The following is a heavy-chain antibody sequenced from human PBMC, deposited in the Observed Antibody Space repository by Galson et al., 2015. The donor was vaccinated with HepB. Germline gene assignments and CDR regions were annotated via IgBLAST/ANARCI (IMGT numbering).Heavy chain of an antibody. Sequence: QSGAEVKKPGESLRISCKTSGYNFTNYWVSWVRQMPGKGPEWMGKIDPTDSYTNYSPSFQGHVTISTDKSVSTAYLQWNSLKASDTAIYYCARQPYYYDALTGYYSVTYYVDYWGPGALVTVSS. CDR3: ARQPYYYDALTGYYSVTYYVDY. D-gene: IGHD3-9*01. CDR1: GYNFTNYW. J-gene: IGHJ4*02. V-gene: IGHV5-10-1*01. CDR2: IDPTDSYT.